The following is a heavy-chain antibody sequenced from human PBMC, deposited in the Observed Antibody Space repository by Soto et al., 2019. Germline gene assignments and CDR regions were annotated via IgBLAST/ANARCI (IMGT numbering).Heavy chain of an antibody. J-gene: IGHJ4*02. V-gene: IGHV1-8*01. CDR1: GYTFTSYD. D-gene: IGHD1-1*01. CDR2: MNPNTGNS. CDR3: ARRAETNGWNGFGADKYYFDF. Sequence: ASVKVSCKASGYTFTSYDIYWVRQATGQGLEWMGWMNPNTGNSGYAQKFQGRITVTSDTSINTVHMELSSLRSEDTAVYYCARRAETNGWNGFGADKYYFDFWGQGTLVTVSS.